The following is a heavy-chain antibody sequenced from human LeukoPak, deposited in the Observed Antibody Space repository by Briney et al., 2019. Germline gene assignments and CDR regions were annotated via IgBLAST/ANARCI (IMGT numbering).Heavy chain of an antibody. J-gene: IGHJ6*02. D-gene: IGHD3-16*01. CDR3: ARGGGLDV. V-gene: IGHV3-7*03. CDR1: GFTFSSYW. Sequence: LTGGSLRLSCAASGFTFSSYWMNWARQAPGKGLGWVASINHNGNVNYYVDSVKGRFTISRDNAKNSLYLQMSNLRAEDTAVYFCARGGGLDVWGQGATVTVSS. CDR2: INHNGNVN.